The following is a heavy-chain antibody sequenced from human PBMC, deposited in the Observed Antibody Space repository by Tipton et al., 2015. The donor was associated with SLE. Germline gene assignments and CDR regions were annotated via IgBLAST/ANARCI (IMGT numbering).Heavy chain of an antibody. Sequence: RSLRLSCAASGFTFSSYGMHWVRQAPGKGLEWVAVIWYDESNEYYGDSVKGRFTISRDTSKNTLYLQMNSLRAEDTALYYCARQGRKSNYWYFDLWGRGTLVTVSS. CDR2: IWYDESNE. CDR3: ARQGRKSNYWYFDL. D-gene: IGHD1-14*01. CDR1: GFTFSSYG. V-gene: IGHV3-33*01. J-gene: IGHJ2*01.